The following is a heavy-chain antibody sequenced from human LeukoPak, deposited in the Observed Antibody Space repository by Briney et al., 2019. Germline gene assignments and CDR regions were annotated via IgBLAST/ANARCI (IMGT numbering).Heavy chain of an antibody. CDR2: INPNNGGT. V-gene: IGHV1-2*06. D-gene: IGHD5-24*01. J-gene: IGHJ3*02. Sequence: ASVKVSCKASGYTFTAYYIYWVRQAPGQGLEWMGRINPNNGGTNYAQNFQVRVTMTRDTSISTAYMELSSLRSEDTAVYYCARVGDGLNDAFDIWGQGTMVTVSS. CDR1: GYTFTAYY. CDR3: ARVGDGLNDAFDI.